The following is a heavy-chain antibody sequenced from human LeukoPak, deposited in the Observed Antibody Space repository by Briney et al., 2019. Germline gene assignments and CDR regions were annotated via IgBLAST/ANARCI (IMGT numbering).Heavy chain of an antibody. Sequence: ASVKVSCKASGYTFTGYFMHWVRQAPGQGLEWMGIINPSGGSTSYAQKFQGRVTMTRDMSTSTVYMELSSLRSEDTAVYYCARDSSTRQFPRGDWFDPWGQGTLVTVSS. D-gene: IGHD2-2*01. V-gene: IGHV1-46*01. CDR3: ARDSSTRQFPRGDWFDP. J-gene: IGHJ5*02. CDR1: GYTFTGYF. CDR2: INPSGGST.